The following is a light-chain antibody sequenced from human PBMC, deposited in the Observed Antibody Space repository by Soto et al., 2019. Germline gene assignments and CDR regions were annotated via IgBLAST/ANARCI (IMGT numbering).Light chain of an antibody. Sequence: QSVLTQPPSVSAAPGQKVTISCSGSSSNIAKNYVYWYQQLPGTAPKLLIFDNDKRPSGIPDRFSGSKSGTSATLGITGLQTGDEADYYCATWDISLSVVFGGGTKLTVL. V-gene: IGLV1-51*01. CDR1: SSNIAKNY. CDR3: ATWDISLSVV. CDR2: DND. J-gene: IGLJ2*01.